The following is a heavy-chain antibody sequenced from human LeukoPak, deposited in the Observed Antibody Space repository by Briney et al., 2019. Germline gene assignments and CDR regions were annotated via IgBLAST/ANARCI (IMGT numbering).Heavy chain of an antibody. D-gene: IGHD6-19*01. CDR3: SKRGPNTGWHFFDH. CDR1: GLTLSIYA. Sequence: GGSLRLSCAVSGLTLSIYAMSWARHPRGKGLEWVSAISGSGGNTYYADSVKGRFTISRDNSKNSLYLELNSLRAEDTAVYYCSKRGPNTGWHFFDHWGPGTLVTVS. J-gene: IGHJ5*02. V-gene: IGHV3-23*01. CDR2: ISGSGGNT.